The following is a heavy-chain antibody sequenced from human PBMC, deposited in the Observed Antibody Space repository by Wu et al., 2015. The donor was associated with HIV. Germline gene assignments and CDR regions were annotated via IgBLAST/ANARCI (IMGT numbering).Heavy chain of an antibody. CDR2: INPLFGTT. Sequence: QVQLVQFGAEVKKPGSSVKITCKASGDGFTSYVVSWVRQAPGQGLEWMGGINPLFGTTKHTQKFQDRVTFTTDESKTTAYMELNSLRFDDSAVYYCAINTDAVATSLYSMGVWGQGTVVTVSS. CDR1: GDGFTSYV. J-gene: IGHJ6*02. V-gene: IGHV1-69*05. D-gene: IGHD6-19*01. CDR3: AINTDAVATSLYSMGV.